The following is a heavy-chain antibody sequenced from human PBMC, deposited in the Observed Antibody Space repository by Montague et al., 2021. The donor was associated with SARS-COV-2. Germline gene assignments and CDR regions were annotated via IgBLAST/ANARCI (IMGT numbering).Heavy chain of an antibody. J-gene: IGHJ4*02. CDR1: GDSVWSNTAA. CDR2: TNYRSRWTS. V-gene: IGHV6-1*01. Sequence: CAISGDSVWSNTAAWNWIRQSPSGGLEWLGRTNYRSRWTSDYATSVEGRISIDPDTSKNQFFLHLRSVTPEDTGVYYCVRDAGSAQAGFDAWGQGTLVTVSS. CDR3: VRDAGSAQAGFDA.